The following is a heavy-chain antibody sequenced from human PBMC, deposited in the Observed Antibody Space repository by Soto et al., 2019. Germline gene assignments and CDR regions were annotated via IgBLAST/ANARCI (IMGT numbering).Heavy chain of an antibody. CDR2: IYTSGST. Sequence: PTETLSLTCTVSGGSISSYYWSWIRQPAGKGLEWIGRIYTSGSTNYNPSLKSRVTMSVDTSKNQFSLKLSSVTAADTAVYYCARESGLYSSGWYGENYYYGMDVCGQGNTVTVSS. J-gene: IGHJ6*02. CDR3: ARESGLYSSGWYGENYYYGMDV. CDR1: GGSISSYY. D-gene: IGHD6-19*01. V-gene: IGHV4-4*07.